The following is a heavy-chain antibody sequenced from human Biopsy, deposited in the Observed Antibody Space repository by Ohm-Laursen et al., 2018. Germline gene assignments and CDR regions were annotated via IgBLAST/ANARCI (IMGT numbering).Heavy chain of an antibody. V-gene: IGHV3-33*08. D-gene: IGHD5-12*01. CDR2: IWHDGDNK. J-gene: IGHJ4*02. CDR3: ARDPPNSGYSFDF. Sequence: SLRLSCAASGFSFSTHAMHWVRQAPGRGLEWVAFIWHDGDNKFYADSVKGRFTISRDNSKNTVYLQMNNLSAGDTAVYFCARDPPNSGYSFDFWGQGTLTTVSS. CDR1: GFSFSTHA.